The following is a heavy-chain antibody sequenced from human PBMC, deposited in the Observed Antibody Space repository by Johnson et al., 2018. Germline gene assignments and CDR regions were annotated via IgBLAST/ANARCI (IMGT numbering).Heavy chain of an antibody. J-gene: IGHJ1*01. CDR1: GFTFSNYW. CDR3: VGGVGWILQH. Sequence: VQLVQSGGGLVPPGGSLGLSCAASGFTFSNYWMFWVRQAPGKGLEWVATIKKDGSEKLYVDSVKGRLTMSRDNAKNSLYLQMNSLRDEDTAVYYCVGGVGWILQHWGQGTLVSVSS. D-gene: IGHD1-26*01. CDR2: IKKDGSEK. V-gene: IGHV3-7*01.